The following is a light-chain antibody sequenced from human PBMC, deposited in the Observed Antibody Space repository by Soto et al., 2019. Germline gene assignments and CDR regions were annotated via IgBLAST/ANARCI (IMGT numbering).Light chain of an antibody. CDR3: QQYNSYSWT. CDR2: DAS. V-gene: IGKV1-5*01. CDR1: QSISSW. Sequence: DIQMTQSPSTLSASVGDRVTITCRASQSISSWLAWYQQKPGKAPKLLIYDASSLESGVPSRFSGSGSGTGFTLTISSLQPDDFATSYCQQYNSYSWTFRQGTKV. J-gene: IGKJ1*01.